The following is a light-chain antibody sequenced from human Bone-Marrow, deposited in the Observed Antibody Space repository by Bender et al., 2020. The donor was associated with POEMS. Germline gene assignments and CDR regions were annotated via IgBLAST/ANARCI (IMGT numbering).Light chain of an antibody. J-gene: IGLJ2*01. CDR3: CSYAGDSLVL. CDR2: EST. V-gene: IGLV2-23*01. Sequence: QSALTQPASVSGSLGQSITISCTGTSSDVGNYNLVSWYQQYPGKAPQLIIYESTKRPSGVSNRFSGSKSGNTASLTISGLQAEDEADYYCCSYAGDSLVLFGGGTKVTVL. CDR1: SSDVGNYNL.